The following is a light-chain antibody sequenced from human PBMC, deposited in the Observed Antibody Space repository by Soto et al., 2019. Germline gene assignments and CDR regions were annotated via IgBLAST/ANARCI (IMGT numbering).Light chain of an antibody. V-gene: IGKV1-39*01. CDR1: QDIRDS. Sequence: DIQMTQSPSSLSASVGDRVAITWQAGQDIRDSLNWYQQKPGKAPSLLIYGASSLETGVPSRFSGSGSGTDFTLTISSLQPEDFATYYCQQSYSTPWTFGQGTKVDIK. CDR2: GAS. CDR3: QQSYSTPWT. J-gene: IGKJ1*01.